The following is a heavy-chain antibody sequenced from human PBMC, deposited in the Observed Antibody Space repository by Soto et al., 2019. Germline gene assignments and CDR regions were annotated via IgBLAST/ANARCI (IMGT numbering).Heavy chain of an antibody. CDR3: AQRLGSRGSFDY. V-gene: IGHV2-5*01. CDR2: IYFNDYN. D-gene: IGHD6-25*01. J-gene: IGHJ4*02. Sequence: GXTLVNPTQTLTXTCTFSRFSLRTSGVGVGWSRQPPGKAPEWLALIYFNDYNRYIPSLKSRLTITKDTSKNQVVLTMTDMDPVDTGTYYCAQRLGSRGSFDYWGQGSLGTVSS. CDR1: RFSLRTSGVG.